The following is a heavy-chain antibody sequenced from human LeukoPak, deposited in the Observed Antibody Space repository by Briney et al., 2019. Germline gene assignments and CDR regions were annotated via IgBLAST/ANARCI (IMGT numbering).Heavy chain of an antibody. J-gene: IGHJ4*02. V-gene: IGHV3-7*01. D-gene: IGHD3-10*01. CDR3: GRVGAYYGSGSYSDY. CDR1: GFTFSSYW. Sequence: PGGSLRLSCAASGFTFSSYWMSWVRQAPGKGLEWVANIKQDGSEKYYVDSVKGRFTISRDNAKKSLYLQMNSLRAEDTAVYYCGRVGAYYGSGSYSDYWGQGTLVTVSS. CDR2: IKQDGSEK.